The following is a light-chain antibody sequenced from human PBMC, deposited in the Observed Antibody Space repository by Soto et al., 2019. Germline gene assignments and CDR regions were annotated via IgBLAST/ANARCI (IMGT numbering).Light chain of an antibody. Sequence: QSALTQPRSVSGSPGQSVTISCTGTGSDVGGYNYVSWYQQHPGKAPKLMIFDVTKRPSGVPDHFSGSKSGNTASLTISGLQTEDEADNYCCLYAGSYTWVFGGGTKVTVL. CDR2: DVT. J-gene: IGLJ2*01. CDR3: CLYAGSYTWV. CDR1: GSDVGGYNY. V-gene: IGLV2-11*01.